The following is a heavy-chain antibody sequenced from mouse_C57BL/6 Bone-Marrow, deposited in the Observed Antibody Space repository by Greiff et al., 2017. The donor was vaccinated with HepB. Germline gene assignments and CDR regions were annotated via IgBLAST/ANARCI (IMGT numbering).Heavy chain of an antibody. D-gene: IGHD2-3*01. CDR1: GFTFSSYA. J-gene: IGHJ4*01. V-gene: IGHV5-4*01. CDR2: ISDGGSYT. CDR3: ARGLLRSHYYAMDY. Sequence: EVQVVESGGGLVKPGGSLKLSCAASGFTFSSYAMSWVRQTPEKRLEWVATISDGGSYTYYPDNVKGRFTISRDNAKNNLYLQMSHLKSEDTAMYYCARGLLRSHYYAMDYWGQGTSVTVSS.